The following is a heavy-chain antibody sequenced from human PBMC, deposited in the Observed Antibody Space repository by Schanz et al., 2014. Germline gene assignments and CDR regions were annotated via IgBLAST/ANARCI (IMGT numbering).Heavy chain of an antibody. CDR3: LAPDYGMDV. CDR2: VSRSTPDI. J-gene: IGHJ6*02. CDR1: GFTFSSYS. V-gene: IGHV3-21*01. Sequence: EVHLLESGGGVVQPGRSLRLSCAASGFTFSSYSMNWVRQAPGKGLEWVSYVSRSTPDIYYADSVKGRFTISRDNAKNSLFLQMNSLRAEDTAVYYCLAPDYGMDVWGQGTTVTVSS.